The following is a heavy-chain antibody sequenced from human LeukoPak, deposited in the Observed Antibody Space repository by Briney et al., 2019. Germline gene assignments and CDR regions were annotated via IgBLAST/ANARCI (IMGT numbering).Heavy chain of an antibody. CDR3: ARDLPSQYYNWFDP. CDR2: INPNSGGT. Sequence: ASVKVSCKASGYTFTGYYMHWVRQAPGQGLEWMGWINPNSGGTNHAQKFQGRVTMTRDTSISTAYMELSRLRSDDTAVYYCARDLPSQYYNWFDPWGQGTLVTVSS. V-gene: IGHV1-2*02. J-gene: IGHJ5*02. D-gene: IGHD2/OR15-2a*01. CDR1: GYTFTGYY.